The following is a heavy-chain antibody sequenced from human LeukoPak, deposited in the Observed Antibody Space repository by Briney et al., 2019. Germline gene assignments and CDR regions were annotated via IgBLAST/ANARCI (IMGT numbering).Heavy chain of an antibody. CDR1: GFTVSSNY. CDR2: IYSGGST. CDR3: ARDLIVDTVMVEAFDI. V-gene: IGHV3-53*01. D-gene: IGHD5-18*01. J-gene: IGHJ3*02. Sequence: GGSLRLSCAASGFTVSSNYMSWVRQAPGKGLEWVSVIYSGGSTYYADSVKGRFTISRDNSKNTLYLQMNSLRAEDTAVYYCARDLIVDTVMVEAFDIWGQGTMVTVSS.